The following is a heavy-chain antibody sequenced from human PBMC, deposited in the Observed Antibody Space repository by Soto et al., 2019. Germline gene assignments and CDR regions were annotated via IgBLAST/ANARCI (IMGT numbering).Heavy chain of an antibody. V-gene: IGHV3-48*01. D-gene: IGHD2-2*01. J-gene: IGHJ6*03. CDR3: TVVVPAAMPPYYYYMDV. Sequence: GGSLRLSCAASGFTFSSYSMNWVRQAPGKGLEWVSYISSSSSTIYYADTVKGRFTISRDNAKNSLYLQMNSLRAEDTAGYYCTVVVPAAMPPYYYYMDVWGKGTTVTVSS. CDR2: ISSSSSTI. CDR1: GFTFSSYS.